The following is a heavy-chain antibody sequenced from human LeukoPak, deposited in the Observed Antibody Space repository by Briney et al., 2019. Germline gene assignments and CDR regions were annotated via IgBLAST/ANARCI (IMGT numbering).Heavy chain of an antibody. D-gene: IGHD1-26*01. V-gene: IGHV4-38-2*01. CDR2: IYHSGST. Sequence: PSETLSLTCAVSGYSISSGYYWGWIRQPPGKGLEWIGSIYHSGSTYYNPSLKSRVTISVDTSKNQFSLKLSSVTAADTAVYYCARAQRGSYGQLNLWGQGTLVTVSS. CDR1: GYSISSGYY. CDR3: ARAQRGSYGQLNL. J-gene: IGHJ5*02.